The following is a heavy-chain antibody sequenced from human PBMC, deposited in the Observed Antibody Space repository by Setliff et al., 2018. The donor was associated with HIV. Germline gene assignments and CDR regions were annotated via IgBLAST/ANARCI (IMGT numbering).Heavy chain of an antibody. CDR3: ARDPSSWYPMHAFDI. J-gene: IGHJ3*02. V-gene: IGHV4-39*07. D-gene: IGHD6-13*01. CDR2: TPYRGRT. CDR1: GDSIVFDDSTRSYH. Sequence: SETLSLTCRLSGDSIVFDDSTRSYHCSWIRQPPGKGLEWIGSTPYRGRTNYNPSLRSRVTISLDTSTSQFSLKLSSVTAADTAVYYCARDPSSWYPMHAFDIWGQGTMVTVSS.